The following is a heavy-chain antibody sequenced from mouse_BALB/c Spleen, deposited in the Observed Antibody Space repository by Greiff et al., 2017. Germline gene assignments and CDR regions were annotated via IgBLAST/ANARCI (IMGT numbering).Heavy chain of an antibody. CDR2: ISSGSSTI. V-gene: IGHV5-17*02. Sequence: EVQGVESGGGLVQPGGSRKLSCAASGFTFSSFGMHWVRQAPEKGLEWVAYISSGSSTIYYADTVKGRFTISRDNPKNTLFLQMTSLRSEDTAMYYCARSPGSDYWGQGTTLTVSS. CDR1: GFTFSSFG. CDR3: ARSPGSDY. J-gene: IGHJ2*01.